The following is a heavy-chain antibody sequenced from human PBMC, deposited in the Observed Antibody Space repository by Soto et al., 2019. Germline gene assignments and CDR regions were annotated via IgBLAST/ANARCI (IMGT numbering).Heavy chain of an antibody. J-gene: IGHJ4*02. CDR1: GYTFTSYY. V-gene: IGHV1-46*01. CDR3: ASVLGGWYLLDD. CDR2: INPSGGST. D-gene: IGHD6-19*01. Sequence: ASVKVSCKASGYTFTSYYMHWVRQAPGQRLEWMGIINPSGGSTSYAQKFQGRVTITRDTSASTAYMELSSLRSEDTAVYYCASVLGGWYLLDDWSQGTLVTVSS.